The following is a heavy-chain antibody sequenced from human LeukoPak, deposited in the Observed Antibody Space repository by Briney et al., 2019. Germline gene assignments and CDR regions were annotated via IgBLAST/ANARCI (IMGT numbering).Heavy chain of an antibody. J-gene: IGHJ3*02. CDR3: ARDSGSGGHDAFDI. V-gene: IGHV3-33*01. D-gene: IGHD3-10*01. CDR1: GFTFSSYG. CDR2: IWYDGSNK. Sequence: GGSLRLSCAASGFTFSSYGMHWVRQAPGKGLEWLAVIWYDGSNKYYADSVKGRFTISRDNSKNTLYLQMNSLRAEDTAVYYCARDSGSGGHDAFDIWGQGTMVTVSS.